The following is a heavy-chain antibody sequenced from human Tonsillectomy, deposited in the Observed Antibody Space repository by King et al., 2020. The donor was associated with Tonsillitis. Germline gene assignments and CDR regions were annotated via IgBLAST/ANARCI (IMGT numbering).Heavy chain of an antibody. CDR3: AGHISSSSYYYYGMDV. D-gene: IGHD6-6*01. CDR2: INPNSGGT. V-gene: IGHV1-2*02. CDR1: GYTFTGYY. J-gene: IGHJ6*02. Sequence: QRQLVQSGAEVKKPGASVKVSCKASGYTFTGYYMHWVRQAPGQGLEWMGWINPNSGGTNYAQKFQGRVTMTRDTSISTAYMELSRLRSDDTAMYYCAGHISSSSYYYYGMDVWGQGTTVTVSS.